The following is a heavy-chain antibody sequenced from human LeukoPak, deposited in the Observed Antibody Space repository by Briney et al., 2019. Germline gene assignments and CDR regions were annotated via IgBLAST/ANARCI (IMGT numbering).Heavy chain of an antibody. CDR3: TRTGLGYRLGNGLDA. V-gene: IGHV3-30*04. CDR1: GFTFSNYA. CDR2: ISYDGSNK. Sequence: GGSLRLSCAASGFTFSNYAIHWVRQAPGKGLEWVAVISYDGSNKYYADSVKGRFTISRDTSKNTVYLQMNTLRAEDSALYYCTRTGLGYRLGNGLDAWGQGTQVTVSS. D-gene: IGHD5-18*01. J-gene: IGHJ5*02.